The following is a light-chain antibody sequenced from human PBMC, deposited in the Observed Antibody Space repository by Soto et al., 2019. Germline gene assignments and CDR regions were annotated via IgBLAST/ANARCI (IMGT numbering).Light chain of an antibody. Sequence: EIVLTQSPGTLSLSPGEGATLFCRASQRGSSSSLAWYQQKPGQAPRLLIYGASRRATGIPDRFSGSGSATAFSLTISRLEPEDCAVYYCHQYGTSPDTFGQGTRLQI. CDR2: GAS. V-gene: IGKV3-20*01. J-gene: IGKJ5*01. CDR1: QRGSSSS. CDR3: HQYGTSPDT.